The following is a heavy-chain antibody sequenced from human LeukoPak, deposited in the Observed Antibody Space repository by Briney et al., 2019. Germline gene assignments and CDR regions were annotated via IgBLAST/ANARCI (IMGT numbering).Heavy chain of an antibody. CDR3: ANGRGSSSWYQGEYFDY. CDR1: GFTFSSYG. Sequence: PGGSLRLSCAASGFTFSSYGMHWVRQAPGKGLEWVAVISYDGSNKYYADSVKGRFTISRDNSKNTLYLQMNSLRAEDTAVYYCANGRGSSSWYQGEYFDYWGQGTLVTVSS. D-gene: IGHD6-13*01. V-gene: IGHV3-30*18. CDR2: ISYDGSNK. J-gene: IGHJ4*02.